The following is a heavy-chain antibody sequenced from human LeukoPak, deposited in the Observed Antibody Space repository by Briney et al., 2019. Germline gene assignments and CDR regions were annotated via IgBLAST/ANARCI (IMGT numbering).Heavy chain of an antibody. Sequence: GGSLRLSCAASGFTFSTYWMSWVRQAPGEGPEWVANIKEDGSDKYYVDSVKGRFTISKDNAKNSLYLQMNSLRAEDTAVYYCARDWYRSFDYWGQGTLVTVSS. CDR1: GFTFSTYW. V-gene: IGHV3-7*01. CDR3: ARDWYRSFDY. J-gene: IGHJ4*02. D-gene: IGHD6-13*01. CDR2: IKEDGSDK.